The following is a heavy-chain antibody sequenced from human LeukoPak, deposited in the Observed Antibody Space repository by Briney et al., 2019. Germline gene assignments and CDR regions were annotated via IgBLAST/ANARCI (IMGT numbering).Heavy chain of an antibody. Sequence: SETLSLTCTVSGGSISSYYWSWIRQPPGKGLECIGYIYYSGSTNYNPSLKSRVTISVDTSKNQSSLKLSSVTAADTAVYYCARAYYDSSGYYSRGYYYGMDVWGQGTTVTVSS. CDR3: ARAYYDSSGYYSRGYYYGMDV. CDR2: IYYSGST. CDR1: GGSISSYY. V-gene: IGHV4-59*01. D-gene: IGHD3-22*01. J-gene: IGHJ6*02.